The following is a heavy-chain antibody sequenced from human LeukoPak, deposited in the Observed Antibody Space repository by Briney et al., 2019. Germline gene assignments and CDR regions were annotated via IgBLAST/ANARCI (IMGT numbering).Heavy chain of an antibody. CDR1: GGSISSGGYS. V-gene: IGHV4-30-2*01. Sequence: SQTLSLTCAVSGGSISSGGYSWSWIRQPPGKGLEWVGYIYHSGSTYYNPSLKSRVTISVDTSKNQFSLKLSSVTAADTAVYYCARGPWGTVVTVRPFDLWGRGTLVTVSS. D-gene: IGHD4-23*01. J-gene: IGHJ2*01. CDR3: ARGPWGTVVTVRPFDL. CDR2: IYHSGST.